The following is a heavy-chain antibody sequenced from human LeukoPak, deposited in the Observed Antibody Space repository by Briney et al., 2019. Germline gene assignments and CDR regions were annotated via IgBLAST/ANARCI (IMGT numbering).Heavy chain of an antibody. D-gene: IGHD6-19*01. J-gene: IGHJ3*02. V-gene: IGHV3-7*02. CDR1: RFSLSSHW. Sequence: GGSLRLSCAAYRFSLSSHWMISVRQAPGEGLEWRANTKLDGSETNYVDSVKGRFTISRDNAKNSLYLQMNSLRAEDTAVYYCASVALAATGALDIWGQGTMVTVSS. CDR3: ASVALAATGALDI. CDR2: TKLDGSET.